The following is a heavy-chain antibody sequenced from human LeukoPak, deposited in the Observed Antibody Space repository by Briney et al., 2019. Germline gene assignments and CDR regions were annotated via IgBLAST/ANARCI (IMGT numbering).Heavy chain of an antibody. Sequence: SETLSLTCAVYGGSFSGYYWSWIRQPPGKGLEWIGEINHSGSTNYNPSLKSRVTISVDTSKNQFSLKLSPVTAADTAVYYCARGPGIAVAVDYWGQGTLVTVSS. V-gene: IGHV4-34*01. CDR3: ARGPGIAVAVDY. CDR1: GGSFSGYY. D-gene: IGHD6-19*01. CDR2: INHSGST. J-gene: IGHJ4*02.